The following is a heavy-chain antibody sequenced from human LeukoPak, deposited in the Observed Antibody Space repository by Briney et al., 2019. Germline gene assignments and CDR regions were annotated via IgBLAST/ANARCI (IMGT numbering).Heavy chain of an antibody. CDR3: ARVRDYYYYYHMDV. J-gene: IGHJ6*03. Sequence: GASVKVSCKASGYTFTGYYMHWVRQAPGQGLEWMGWINPNSGGTNYAQKFQGRVTMTRDTSISTAYMELSRLRSDDTAVYYCARVRDYYYYYHMDVWGKGTTVTVSS. V-gene: IGHV1-2*02. CDR2: INPNSGGT. CDR1: GYTFTGYY.